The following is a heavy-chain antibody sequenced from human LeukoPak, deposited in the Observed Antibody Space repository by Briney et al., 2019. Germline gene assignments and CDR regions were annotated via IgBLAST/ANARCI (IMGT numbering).Heavy chain of an antibody. Sequence: SETLSLTCTVSGGSISSYDWSWIRQPAGKRLEWIGRIYTRGSTNYNPSLKSRVIMSVDTSKNQFSLKLSSVTAADTAVYYCARVSSSWYQDWYFDLWGRGTLVTVSS. CDR1: GGSISSYD. V-gene: IGHV4-4*07. CDR2: IYTRGST. D-gene: IGHD6-13*01. CDR3: ARVSSSWYQDWYFDL. J-gene: IGHJ2*01.